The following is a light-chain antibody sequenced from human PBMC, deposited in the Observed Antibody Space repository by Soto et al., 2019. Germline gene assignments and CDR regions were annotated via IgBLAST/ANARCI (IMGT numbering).Light chain of an antibody. CDR1: SSDVGGYNY. CDR3: TSYTTSSTHWV. Sequence: QSALTQPASVSGSRGQSITISCTGTSSDVGGYNYVSWYQQHPGKAPKLMIYEVSNRPSGVSNRFSGSKSGNTASLTISGLQAEDAADYYCTSYTTSSTHWVFGGGTKLTVL. V-gene: IGLV2-14*01. CDR2: EVS. J-gene: IGLJ3*02.